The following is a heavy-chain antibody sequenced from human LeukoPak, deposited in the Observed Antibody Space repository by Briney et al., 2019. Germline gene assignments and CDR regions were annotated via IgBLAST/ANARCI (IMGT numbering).Heavy chain of an antibody. D-gene: IGHD5-18*01. CDR3: ARAQGGKIQLWDYYFDY. V-gene: IGHV3-66*01. J-gene: IGHJ4*02. CDR2: IYSAGTT. CDR1: GFTVSDNY. Sequence: GGSLRLSCAASGFTVSDNYISWVRQAPGKGLEWVALIYSAGTTHADSVRGRFTISRDKSKNVLYLQMNSLRAEDTAVYFCARAQGGKIQLWDYYFDYWGQGTLVTVSS.